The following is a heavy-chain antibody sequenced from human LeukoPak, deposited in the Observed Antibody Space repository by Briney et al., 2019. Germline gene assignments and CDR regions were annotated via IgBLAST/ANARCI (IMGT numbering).Heavy chain of an antibody. CDR2: ISASGGTT. CDR3: AKTGYSSSWFFPFDY. D-gene: IGHD6-13*01. J-gene: IGHJ4*02. CDR1: GFTFSSYA. Sequence: GGSLRLSCAASGFTFSSYASSWVRQAPGKGLEWVSGISASGGTTYHAGSVKGRFTISRDNSKNTLCLQMNSLRAEDTAVYYCAKTGYSSSWFFPFDYWGQGTLVTVSS. V-gene: IGHV3-23*01.